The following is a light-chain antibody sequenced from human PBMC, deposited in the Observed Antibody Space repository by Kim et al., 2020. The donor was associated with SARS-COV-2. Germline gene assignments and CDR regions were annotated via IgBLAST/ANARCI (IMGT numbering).Light chain of an antibody. CDR1: SSDVGSYNY. Sequence: QSVLTQPASVSGSPGQSITISCTGTSSDVGSYNYVSWYQQHPGKAPKLLIYDVTDRPSGVSNRFSGSKSGNTASLTISGLQTEDEADYYCSSYPGHINHGYVFGTGTKVTVL. CDR2: DVT. CDR3: SSYPGHINHGYV. J-gene: IGLJ1*01. V-gene: IGLV2-14*03.